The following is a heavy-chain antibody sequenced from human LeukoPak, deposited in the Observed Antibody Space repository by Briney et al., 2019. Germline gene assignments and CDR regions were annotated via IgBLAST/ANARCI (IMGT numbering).Heavy chain of an antibody. CDR3: AKGPWVMYSSSWYVDY. CDR2: ISGSGGST. J-gene: IGHJ4*02. D-gene: IGHD6-13*01. CDR1: GFTFSSYE. Sequence: GGSLRLSCAASGFTFSSYEMNWVRQAPGKGLEWVSAISGSGGSTYYADSVKGRFTISRDNSKNTLYLQMNSLRAEDTAVYYCAKGPWVMYSSSWYVDYWGQGTLVTVSS. V-gene: IGHV3-23*01.